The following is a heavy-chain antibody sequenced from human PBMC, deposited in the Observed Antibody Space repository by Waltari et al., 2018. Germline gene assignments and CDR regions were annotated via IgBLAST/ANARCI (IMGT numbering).Heavy chain of an antibody. CDR2: FTPIVGTV. CDR3: ARVQRALAGRATHDVIDL. V-gene: IGHV1-69*01. J-gene: IGHJ3*01. D-gene: IGHD6-25*01. Sequence: QVQLMQSGPEVKTPGSSVKVSCKASGGSFRTKTVTWVRQAPGGGLEWVGGFTPIVGTVDDALKFQGRVSITADSSTNTAYLEVTSLKSDDTAVYYCARVQRALAGRATHDVIDLWGHGTVVTVSS. CDR1: GGSFRTKT.